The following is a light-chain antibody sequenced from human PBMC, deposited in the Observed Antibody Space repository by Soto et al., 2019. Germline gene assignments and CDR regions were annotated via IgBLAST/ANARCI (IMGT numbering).Light chain of an antibody. V-gene: IGKV3-15*01. CDR3: QQYNNWWT. J-gene: IGKJ1*01. Sequence: EIVMTQSPATLSVSPGERATLSCRASQSVSSNLAWYQQKPGQAPRLLIYGASPRATGIPARFSGSGSGTEFTLTISSLQSEDFAVYYWQQYNNWWTFGQGPKVEIK. CDR2: GAS. CDR1: QSVSSN.